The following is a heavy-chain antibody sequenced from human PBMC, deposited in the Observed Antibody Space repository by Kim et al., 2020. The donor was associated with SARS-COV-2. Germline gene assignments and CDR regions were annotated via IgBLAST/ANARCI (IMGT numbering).Heavy chain of an antibody. CDR2: ISYDGSNK. J-gene: IGHJ6*02. V-gene: IGHV3-30-3*01. Sequence: GGSLRLSCAASGFTFSSYVMHWVRQAPGKGLEWVAVISYDGSNKYYADSVKGRFTISRDNSKNTLYLQMNSLRAEDTAVYYCAITRGQYSSSWSLYYGMDVWGQGTTVTVSS. CDR3: AITRGQYSSSWSLYYGMDV. D-gene: IGHD6-13*01. CDR1: GFTFSSYV.